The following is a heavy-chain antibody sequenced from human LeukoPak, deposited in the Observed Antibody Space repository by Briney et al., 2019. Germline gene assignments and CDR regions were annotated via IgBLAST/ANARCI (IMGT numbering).Heavy chain of an antibody. V-gene: IGHV3-30-3*01. CDR3: ARDLVGGTFDY. D-gene: IGHD3-10*01. J-gene: IGHJ4*02. CDR1: GFTFSSYA. CDR2: ISYDGSNK. Sequence: GRSLRLSCAASGFTFSSYAMHWVRQAPGKGLEWVAVISYDGSNKYYADSVKGRFTISRGNSKNTLYLQMNSLRAEDTAVYYCARDLVGGTFDYWGQGTLVTVSS.